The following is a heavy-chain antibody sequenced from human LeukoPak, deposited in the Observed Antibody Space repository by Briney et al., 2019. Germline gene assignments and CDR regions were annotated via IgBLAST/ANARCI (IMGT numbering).Heavy chain of an antibody. V-gene: IGHV1-8*02. D-gene: IGHD3-10*01. CDR3: ARVTYYYGSGSYYTSDY. Sequence: GASVKVSCKASGYTLTGYCMHWVRQAPGQGLEWMGWMNPNSGNTGYAQKFQGRVTMTRNTSISTAYMELSSLRSEDTAVYYCARVTYYYGSGSYYTSDYWGQGTLVTVSS. CDR2: MNPNSGNT. CDR1: GYTLTGYC. J-gene: IGHJ4*02.